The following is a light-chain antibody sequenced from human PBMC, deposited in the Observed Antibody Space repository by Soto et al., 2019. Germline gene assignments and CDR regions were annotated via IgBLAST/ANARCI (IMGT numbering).Light chain of an antibody. CDR2: SNN. CDR1: SSNIGSNT. J-gene: IGLJ1*01. CDR3: AAWDDSLNGPYV. Sequence: QSALTQPPSPSGTPGQRVTISCSGSSSNIGSNTVNWYQQLPGTAPKLLIYSNNQRPSGVPDRFSGSKSGTSASLAISGLQSEDEADYYCAAWDDSLNGPYVFGTGTKVTVL. V-gene: IGLV1-44*01.